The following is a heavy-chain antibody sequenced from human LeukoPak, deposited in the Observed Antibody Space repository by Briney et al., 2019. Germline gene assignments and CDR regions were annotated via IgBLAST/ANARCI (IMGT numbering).Heavy chain of an antibody. V-gene: IGHV4-39*07. CDR3: GRFGEGFDY. CDR2: VYYTGST. Sequence: KTSETLSLTCTVSGGSISSSSYYWGWIRQPPGKGLEWIGNVYYTGSTYYNPSLKSRVTISLDTSKNQFSLKLNSLTAADTAVYYCGRFGEGFDYWGQGTLVTVSS. J-gene: IGHJ4*02. D-gene: IGHD3-10*01. CDR1: GGSISSSSYY.